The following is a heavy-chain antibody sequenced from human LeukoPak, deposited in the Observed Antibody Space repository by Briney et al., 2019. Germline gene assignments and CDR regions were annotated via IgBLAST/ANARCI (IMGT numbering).Heavy chain of an antibody. CDR2: ISYIGST. CDR3: ARDPTTVTKGLDI. V-gene: IGHV4-59*11. Sequence: PSETLPLTCTVSGGSFSSHYWSWIRQPPGKGLEWIGYISYIGSTNYNPSLKSRVTMSVDTSKNQFSLKLSSVTAADTAVYYCARDPTTVTKGLDIWGQGTMVTVSS. D-gene: IGHD4-17*01. J-gene: IGHJ3*02. CDR1: GGSFSSHY.